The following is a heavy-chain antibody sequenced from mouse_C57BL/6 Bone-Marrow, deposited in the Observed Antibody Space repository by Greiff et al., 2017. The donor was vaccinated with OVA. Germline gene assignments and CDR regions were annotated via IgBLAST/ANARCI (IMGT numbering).Heavy chain of an antibody. D-gene: IGHD2-12*01. Sequence: DVQLVESGGDLVKPGGSLKLSCAASGFTFSSSGMSWVRQPPDKRLEWVATISSGGSYTYYPDSVKGRFTISRDNAKNTLYLQMSSLKSEDTAMYYCARDDEDYWGQGTTLTVSS. CDR1: GFTFSSSG. V-gene: IGHV5-6*01. J-gene: IGHJ2*01. CDR3: ARDDEDY. CDR2: ISSGGSYT.